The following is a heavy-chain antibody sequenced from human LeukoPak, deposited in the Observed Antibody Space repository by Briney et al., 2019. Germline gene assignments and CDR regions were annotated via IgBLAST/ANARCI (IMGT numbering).Heavy chain of an antibody. Sequence: PGESLQISCQGSGSSFTSYWIGWVRQLPGKGLEWMGIIYPGDSDTRYSPSFQGQVTISADKSISTAYLQWSSLKASDTAMYYCARLFGGSGWYFDYWGQGTLVTVSS. CDR3: ARLFGGSGWYFDY. V-gene: IGHV5-51*01. J-gene: IGHJ4*02. CDR1: GSSFTSYW. CDR2: IYPGDSDT. D-gene: IGHD6-19*01.